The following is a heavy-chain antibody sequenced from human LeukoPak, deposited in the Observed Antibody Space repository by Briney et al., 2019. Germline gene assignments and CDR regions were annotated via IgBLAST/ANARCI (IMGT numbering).Heavy chain of an antibody. D-gene: IGHD3-3*01. CDR3: ASNTIFGDYFDY. J-gene: IGHJ4*02. Sequence: GESLKISCAASGFTFSSYWMSWVRQAPGKGLEWVANIKQDGSEKYYVDSVKGRFTISRDNAKNSLYLQMNSLRAEDTAVYYCASNTIFGDYFDYWGQGTLVTVSS. CDR1: GFTFSSYW. V-gene: IGHV3-7*01. CDR2: IKQDGSEK.